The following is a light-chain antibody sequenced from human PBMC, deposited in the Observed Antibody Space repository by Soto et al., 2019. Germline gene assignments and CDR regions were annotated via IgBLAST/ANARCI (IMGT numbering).Light chain of an antibody. CDR2: WAS. V-gene: IGKV4-1*01. CDR3: QQYYSART. CDR1: QSVLHSSNNKNY. Sequence: DIVMTQSPDSLAVSLGERATINCKSSQSVLHSSNNKNYLAWYQQKPGQPPKLLIYWASTRESGVPDRFSGSGSGTDFTHTISSLQAEDVAVYYCQQYYSARTFGQGTKLEIK. J-gene: IGKJ2*02.